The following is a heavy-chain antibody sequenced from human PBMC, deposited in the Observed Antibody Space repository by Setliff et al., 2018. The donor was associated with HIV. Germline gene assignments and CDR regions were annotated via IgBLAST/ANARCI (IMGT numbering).Heavy chain of an antibody. Sequence: PSETLSLTCTVSGGSISSSDYYWGWIRQPPGKGLEWIGSIYYSGNTYYNPSLKSRVTISVDTSKNQFSLKLSSVTAADTAVYYCARLHTDYGSWFFDHWGQGILVTVSS. J-gene: IGHJ5*02. CDR2: IYYSGNT. V-gene: IGHV4-39*01. D-gene: IGHD3-10*01. CDR3: ARLHTDYGSWFFDH. CDR1: GGSISSSDYY.